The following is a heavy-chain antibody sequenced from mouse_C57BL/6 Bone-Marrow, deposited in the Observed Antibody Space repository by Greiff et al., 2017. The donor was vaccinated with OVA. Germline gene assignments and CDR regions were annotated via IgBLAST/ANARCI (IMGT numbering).Heavy chain of an antibody. D-gene: IGHD2-5*01. J-gene: IGHJ3*01. CDR3: ARRSNSAWFAY. CDR1: GYTFTSYW. V-gene: IGHV1-72*01. CDR2: IDPNSGGT. Sequence: QVQLKQPGAELVKPGASVKLSCKASGYTFTSYWMHWVKQRPGRGLEWIGRIDPNSGGTKYNEKFKSKATLTVDKPSSTAYMQLSSLTSEDSAVYYCARRSNSAWFAYWGQGTLVTVSA.